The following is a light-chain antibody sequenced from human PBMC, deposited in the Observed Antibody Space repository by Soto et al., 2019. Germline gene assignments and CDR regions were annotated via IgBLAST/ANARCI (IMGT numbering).Light chain of an antibody. J-gene: IGKJ2*01. CDR3: QQRSNWPPLYT. Sequence: EIVLTQSPATLSLSPGERATLSGRASQSVSSYLAWYQQKPGQAPRLLIYDASNRATGIPARFSGSGSGTDFTLTISSREPEDFAVYYCQQRSNWPPLYTFGQGTKLEIK. V-gene: IGKV3-11*01. CDR2: DAS. CDR1: QSVSSY.